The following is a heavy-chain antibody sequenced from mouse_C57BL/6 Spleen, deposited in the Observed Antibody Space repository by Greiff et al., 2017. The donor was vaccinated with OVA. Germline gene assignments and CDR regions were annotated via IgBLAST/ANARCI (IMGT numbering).Heavy chain of an antibody. J-gene: IGHJ1*03. CDR2: VNYDGSST. CDR1: GFTFSDYY. Sequence: EVKLVESEGGLVQPGSSMKLSCTASGFTFSDYYMAWVRQVPEKGLEWVANVNYDGSSTYYLDSLKSRFIISRDNAKNILYLQMSSLKSEDTATYYCAREDTTVGWYFDVWGTGTTVTVSS. V-gene: IGHV5-16*01. CDR3: AREDTTVGWYFDV. D-gene: IGHD1-1*01.